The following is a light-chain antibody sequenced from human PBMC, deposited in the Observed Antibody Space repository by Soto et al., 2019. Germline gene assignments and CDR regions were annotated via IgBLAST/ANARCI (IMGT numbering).Light chain of an antibody. V-gene: IGKV3-11*01. J-gene: IGKJ4*01. Sequence: IVLTQSPATLSLSPGERATLSCRASRSVSSDLGWYQQKPGQAPRLLIYDTSNRATGIPARFSGSGSGTDFTLTISSLEPEDFAVYYCQQRSDWPLTFGGGTKVDIK. CDR2: DTS. CDR1: RSVSSD. CDR3: QQRSDWPLT.